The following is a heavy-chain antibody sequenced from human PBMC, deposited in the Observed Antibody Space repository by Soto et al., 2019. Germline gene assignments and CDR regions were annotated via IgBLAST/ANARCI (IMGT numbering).Heavy chain of an antibody. CDR1: GYIFTDYY. CDR3: ARAQLSERWPMFDY. D-gene: IGHD1-1*01. V-gene: IGHV1-2*06. Sequence: ASVKVSCKASGYIFTDYYTHWVRQAPGQELGWMGRINLNSGGTNYAQKFQGRVTMTRDTSISTAYMELRSLISDDTAVYYCARAQLSERWPMFDYWGQGTLVTVSS. J-gene: IGHJ4*02. CDR2: INLNSGGT.